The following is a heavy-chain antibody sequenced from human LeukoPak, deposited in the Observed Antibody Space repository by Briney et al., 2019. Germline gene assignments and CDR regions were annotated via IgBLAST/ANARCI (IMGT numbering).Heavy chain of an antibody. CDR1: GFTFGDYA. CDR3: TRGNHYCDSSGYSY. V-gene: IGHV3-49*04. D-gene: IGHD3-22*01. J-gene: IGHJ4*02. Sequence: GGSLRLSCTASGFTFGDYAMSWVRQAPGKGLEGVGFIRSKAYGGTTEYAASVKARCTISRDDSKSIAYLQMNSLKTEDTAVYYCTRGNHYCDSSGYSYWGQGTLVTVSS. CDR2: IRSKAYGGTT.